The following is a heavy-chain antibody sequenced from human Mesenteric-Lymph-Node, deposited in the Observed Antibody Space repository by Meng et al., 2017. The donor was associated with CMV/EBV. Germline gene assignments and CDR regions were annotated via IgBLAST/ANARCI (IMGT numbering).Heavy chain of an antibody. CDR3: ARELDFWSKFRDGMDV. V-gene: IGHV3-33*01. J-gene: IGHJ6*02. D-gene: IGHD3-3*01. Sequence: GESLKISCAASGFTFSSYGIHWVRQAPGKGLEWVSLIWYDGSNKYYADAVRGRFTISRDNAKNSLHIQMNSLRAEDTAVYYCARELDFWSKFRDGMDVWGQGTTVTVSS. CDR2: IWYDGSNK. CDR1: GFTFSSYG.